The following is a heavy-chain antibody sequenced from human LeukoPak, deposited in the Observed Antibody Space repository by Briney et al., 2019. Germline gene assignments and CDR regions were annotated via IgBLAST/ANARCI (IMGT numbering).Heavy chain of an antibody. J-gene: IGHJ6*03. CDR3: ARSTYCSGGSCYWDYYYYMDV. D-gene: IGHD2-15*01. Sequence: SVKVSCKASGGTFSSYAISWVRQAPGQGLEWMGGIIPTFGTANYAQKFQGRVTITADKSTSTAYMELSSLRSEDTAVYYCARSTYCSGGSCYWDYYYYMDVWGKGTTVTVSS. V-gene: IGHV1-69*06. CDR1: GGTFSSYA. CDR2: IIPTFGTA.